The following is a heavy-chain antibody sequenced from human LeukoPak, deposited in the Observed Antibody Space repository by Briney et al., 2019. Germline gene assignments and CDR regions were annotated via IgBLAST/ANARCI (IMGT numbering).Heavy chain of an antibody. Sequence: GGSLRLSCAASGFTVSSNYMSWVRQAPGKGLEWVSVIYSGGSTYYADSVKGRFTISRDNSKNTLYLQMNSLRAEDTAVYYCVRERFGYSSGWYFDYWGQGTLVTVSS. V-gene: IGHV3-53*01. CDR1: GFTVSSNY. CDR2: IYSGGST. D-gene: IGHD6-19*01. J-gene: IGHJ4*02. CDR3: VRERFGYSSGWYFDY.